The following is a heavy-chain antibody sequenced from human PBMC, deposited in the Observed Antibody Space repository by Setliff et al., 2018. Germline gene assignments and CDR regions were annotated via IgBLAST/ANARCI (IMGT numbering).Heavy chain of an antibody. J-gene: IGHJ6*03. CDR1: GGSISSGNYY. D-gene: IGHD3-22*01. V-gene: IGHV4-61*09. CDR2: IQTSGST. Sequence: SETLSLTCTVSGGSISSGNYYWSWIRQPAGKGLEWIGHIQTSGSTNSNPSLKSRVTISVDTSKNQFSLKLSSVTAADTAVYYCARWRVRDSGYYPRLSYMDVWGKGTTVTVSS. CDR3: ARWRVRDSGYYPRLSYMDV.